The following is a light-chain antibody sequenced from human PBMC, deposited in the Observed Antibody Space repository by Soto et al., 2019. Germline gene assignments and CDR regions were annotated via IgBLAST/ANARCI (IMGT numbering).Light chain of an antibody. V-gene: IGLV1-40*01. CDR1: SSNIGAGYD. CDR3: QSYDSSLSALYV. J-gene: IGLJ1*01. CDR2: GNS. Sequence: SVLPQPPSVSGAPGQRITISCTGSSSNIGAGYDVQWYQQLPGTAPKLLIYGNSHRPSGVPDRFSGSKSGTSASLAITGLQTEDEADYYCQSYDSSLSALYVLGTGTKVTVL.